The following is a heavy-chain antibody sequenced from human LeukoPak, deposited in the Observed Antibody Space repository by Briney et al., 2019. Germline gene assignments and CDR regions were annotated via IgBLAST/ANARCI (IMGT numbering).Heavy chain of an antibody. CDR1: GGSISSYY. V-gene: IGHV4-4*07. D-gene: IGHD6-19*01. CDR3: ARGSVAGTGGIFDY. CDR2: IYTSGST. Sequence: PSETLSLTCTVSGGSISSYYWSWIRQPAGKGLEWIGRIYTSGSTNYNPFLKSRVTMSVDTSKNQFSLKLSSVTAADTAVYYCARGSVAGTGGIFDYWGQGTLVTVSS. J-gene: IGHJ4*02.